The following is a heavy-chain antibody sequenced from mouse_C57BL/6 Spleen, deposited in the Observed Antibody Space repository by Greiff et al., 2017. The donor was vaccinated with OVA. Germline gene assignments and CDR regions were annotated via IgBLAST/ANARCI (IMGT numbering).Heavy chain of an antibody. Sequence: VHVKQSGPELVKPGASVKISCKASGYSFTGYYMNWVKQSPEKSLEWIGEINPSTGGTTYNQKFKAKATLTVDKSSSTAYMQLKSLTSEDSAVYYCASSSITTVDYFDYWGQGTTLTVSS. D-gene: IGHD1-1*01. V-gene: IGHV1-42*01. CDR3: ASSSITTVDYFDY. CDR1: GYSFTGYY. CDR2: INPSTGGT. J-gene: IGHJ2*01.